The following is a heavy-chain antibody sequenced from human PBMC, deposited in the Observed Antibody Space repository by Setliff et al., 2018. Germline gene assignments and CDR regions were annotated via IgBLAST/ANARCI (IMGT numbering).Heavy chain of an antibody. D-gene: IGHD3-10*01. CDR1: GGSISSSSYY. CDR2: VYFSGYT. V-gene: IGHV4-39*07. Sequence: SETLSLACTVSGGSISSSSYYWGWIRQPPGKGLEWLGSVYFSGYTYYNPSLSGRVTISIDTPKNQFSLRLTSVTAADTAVYYCARVDFTMLQGVLGHWGQGTLVTVSS. J-gene: IGHJ1*01. CDR3: ARVDFTMLQGVLGH.